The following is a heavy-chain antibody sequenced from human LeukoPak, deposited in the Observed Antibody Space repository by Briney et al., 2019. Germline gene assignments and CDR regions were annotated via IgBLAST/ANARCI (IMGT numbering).Heavy chain of an antibody. CDR2: ISSRGSTI. J-gene: IGHJ3*02. V-gene: IGHV3-48*03. Sequence: GGSLRLSCTASGFTFSSYEMNWVRQAPGKGREGVSYISSRGSTIYYADSVKGRFTISRDNAKNSLFLQMNSLRAEDTAVYYCARHTLKTRALETWAQGTMVTVSS. CDR3: ARHTLKTRALET. D-gene: IGHD2-2*02. CDR1: GFTFSSYE.